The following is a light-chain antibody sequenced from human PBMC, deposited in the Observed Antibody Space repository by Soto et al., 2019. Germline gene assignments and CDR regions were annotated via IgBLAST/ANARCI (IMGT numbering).Light chain of an antibody. V-gene: IGKV1-9*01. CDR2: AAS. CDR3: QHYYTYPPT. J-gene: IGKJ1*01. Sequence: IQLTQSPSSLSASIGDSVTIXXRASQGIISYLAWYQQRPGKAPKLXIYAASTLESGVPSRFSGSGAGTEFTLTISSLQSEDFATYYCQHYYTYPPTFGQGTKVDIK. CDR1: QGIISY.